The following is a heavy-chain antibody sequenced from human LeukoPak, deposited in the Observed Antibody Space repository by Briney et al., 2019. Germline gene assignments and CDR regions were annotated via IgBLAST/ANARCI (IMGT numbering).Heavy chain of an antibody. D-gene: IGHD3-22*01. CDR3: ARCQSKYFYDRGGFDI. J-gene: IGHJ3*02. V-gene: IGHV4-59*01. CDR1: GGSISTYF. Sequence: SETLSLTCTVSGGSISTYFWTWIRQPPGKGLEWIGNIYYSGSTNYRPSLKSRATISVDTSRNQFSLRLSSVTAADTAVYYCARCQSKYFYDRGGFDIWGQGTMVTVSS. CDR2: IYYSGST.